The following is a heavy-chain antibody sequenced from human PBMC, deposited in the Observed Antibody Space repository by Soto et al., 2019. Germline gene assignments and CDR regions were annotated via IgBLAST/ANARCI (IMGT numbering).Heavy chain of an antibody. J-gene: IGHJ3*02. V-gene: IGHV3-9*02. CDR3: AKGVEQRSGAFDI. CDR1: RSTSDDYA. Sequence: LILSCAPSRSTSDDYAMHWVRQAPGEGLHGVSGISWYSGSIGCADSVKGRFTISRDNAKNSLYLQMNRLRAEDTALYYCAKGVEQRSGAFDIWGQGTMVTVSS. CDR2: ISWYSGSI. D-gene: IGHD1-1*01.